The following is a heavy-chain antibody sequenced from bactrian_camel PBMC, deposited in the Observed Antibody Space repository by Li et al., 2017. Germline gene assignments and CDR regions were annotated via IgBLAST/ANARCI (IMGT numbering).Heavy chain of an antibody. V-gene: IGHV3S40*01. J-gene: IGHJ4*01. CDR1: GFTFSNYA. CDR2: INSVGDTT. D-gene: IGHD6*01. CDR3: AAGQWYTDEYKY. Sequence: VQLVESGGGLVQPGGSLRLSCAASGFTFSNYAMTWIRQAPGKGLEWVSGINSVGDTTHYADSVKGRFTISRDNAKNTASLQMNSLKSEDTALYYCAAGQWYTDEYKYWGQGTQVTVS.